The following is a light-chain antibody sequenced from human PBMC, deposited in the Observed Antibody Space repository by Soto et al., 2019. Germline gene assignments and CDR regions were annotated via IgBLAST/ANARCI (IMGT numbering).Light chain of an antibody. Sequence: ETVLRQSPGTLSLSPGDRATLSCRASQTVGTNAVVWFQQKPGQAPRLVMYQTSARATGIPDRFSGSGSGTDFTLTISRLETADVAVYSCHQHGSVPYTFGQGTRLEI. J-gene: IGKJ2*01. CDR3: HQHGSVPYT. CDR2: QTS. V-gene: IGKV3-20*01. CDR1: QTVGTNA.